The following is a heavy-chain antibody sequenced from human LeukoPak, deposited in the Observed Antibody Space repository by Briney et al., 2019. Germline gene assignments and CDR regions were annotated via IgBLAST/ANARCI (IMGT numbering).Heavy chain of an antibody. CDR3: ARDGRYYYGSGGHFDY. V-gene: IGHV3-30-3*01. D-gene: IGHD3-10*01. Sequence: GGSLRLSCAACGFTFSSYAMQWARQAPGKGLEWVAVISYDGSNKYYADSVKGRFTISRDNSKNTLYLQMNSLRAEDTAVYYCARDGRYYYGSGGHFDYWGQGTLVTVSS. J-gene: IGHJ4*02. CDR2: ISYDGSNK. CDR1: GFTFSSYA.